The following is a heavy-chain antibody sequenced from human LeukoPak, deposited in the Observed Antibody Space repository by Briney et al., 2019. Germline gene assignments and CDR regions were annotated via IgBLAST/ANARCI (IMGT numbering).Heavy chain of an antibody. CDR1: GFTFSRYW. J-gene: IGHJ3*02. D-gene: IGHD5-12*01. CDR3: ARHLLGGYGALDI. CDR2: IHTDGSVT. V-gene: IGHV3-74*01. Sequence: GGSLRLSCAASGFTFSRYWMHWVRQTPGKGLVWVSRIHTDGSVTIYADSVKGRFTISRDNAKNTLYLQMNSLRAEDTAVYYCARHLLGGYGALDIWGQGAMVTISS.